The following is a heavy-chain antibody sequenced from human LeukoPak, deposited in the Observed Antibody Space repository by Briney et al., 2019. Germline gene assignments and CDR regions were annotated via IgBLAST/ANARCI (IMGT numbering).Heavy chain of an antibody. CDR2: INHSGST. Sequence: SETLSLTCAVYGGSFSGYYWSWIRQPPWKGLEWIGEINHSGSTNYNPSLKSRVTISVDTSKNQFSLKLSSVTAADTAVYYCARGPGYCSGGSCSPYYFDYWGQGTLVTVSS. CDR3: ARGPGYCSGGSCSPYYFDY. J-gene: IGHJ4*02. D-gene: IGHD2-15*01. V-gene: IGHV4-34*01. CDR1: GGSFSGYY.